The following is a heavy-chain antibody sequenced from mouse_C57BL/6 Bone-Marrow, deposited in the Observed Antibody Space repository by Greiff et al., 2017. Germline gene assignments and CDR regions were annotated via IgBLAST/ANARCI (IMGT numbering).Heavy chain of an antibody. Sequence: QVQLQQPGAELVRPGTSVKLSCKASGYTFTSYWMHWVKQRPGQGLEWIGVIDPSDSYTNYNQKFKGKATLTVDTSSSTAYMQLSSLSSEDSAVYYCVNSNFPLDYWGQGTTLTVSS. V-gene: IGHV1-59*01. J-gene: IGHJ2*01. CDR3: VNSNFPLDY. CDR1: GYTFTSYW. D-gene: IGHD2-5*01. CDR2: IDPSDSYT.